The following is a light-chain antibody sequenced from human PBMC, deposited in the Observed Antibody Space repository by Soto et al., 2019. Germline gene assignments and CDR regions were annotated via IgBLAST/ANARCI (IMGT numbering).Light chain of an antibody. V-gene: IGKV1-8*01. CDR1: QGISSY. J-gene: IGKJ5*01. CDR3: KQYYSYPPIT. CDR2: AAS. Sequence: AIRMTQSPSSFSASTGDRVTITCRASQGISSYLAWYQQKPGKAPKLLIYAASTLQSGVPSRFSGSGSGTDFTLTNSCLQSEDFATYYCKQYYSYPPITFGQGTRLEIK.